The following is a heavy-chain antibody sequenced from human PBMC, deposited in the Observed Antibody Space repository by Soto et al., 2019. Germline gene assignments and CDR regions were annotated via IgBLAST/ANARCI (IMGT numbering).Heavy chain of an antibody. J-gene: IGHJ4*02. CDR3: AKDRVYSNYVGYFDY. CDR1: GLTFSSYA. Sequence: EVQLLESGGGLVQPGGSLRLSCAASGLTFSSYAMSWVRQAPGKGLEWVSAISGSGVSTYYADSVKGRFTISRDNSKNTLYLQMNSLRAEDTAVYYCAKDRVYSNYVGYFDYWGQGTLVTVSS. CDR2: ISGSGVST. D-gene: IGHD4-4*01. V-gene: IGHV3-23*01.